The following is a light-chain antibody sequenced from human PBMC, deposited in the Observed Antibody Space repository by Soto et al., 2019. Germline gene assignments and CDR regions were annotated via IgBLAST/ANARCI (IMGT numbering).Light chain of an antibody. CDR3: RSYRNIQHSRV. CDR1: SSDLGGCNY. Sequence: QSALTQPASVSGSPGQSITISCTGTSSDLGGCNYVSWDQHHPGRAPKLMICEVNNRPSGVYNRFSGSKSGNTASLTISGLQAEDEASSYWRSYRNIQHSRVFGTGTKLTVL. CDR2: EVN. V-gene: IGLV2-14*01. J-gene: IGLJ1*01.